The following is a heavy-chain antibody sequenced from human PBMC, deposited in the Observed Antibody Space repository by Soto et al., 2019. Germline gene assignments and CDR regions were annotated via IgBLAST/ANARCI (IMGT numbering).Heavy chain of an antibody. CDR1: GFTFSSYE. CDR2: IRSSGSTI. CDR3: ASHPDMTSSSWPYYYYYYGMDV. J-gene: IGHJ6*02. Sequence: PGGSLRLSCAASGFTFSSYEMNWVRQAPGKGLEWVSYIRSSGSTIYYADSVKGRFTISRDNAKNSLYLQMNSLRAEDTAVYYCASHPDMTSSSWPYYYYYYGMDVWGQGTTVTVSS. D-gene: IGHD6-13*01. V-gene: IGHV3-48*03.